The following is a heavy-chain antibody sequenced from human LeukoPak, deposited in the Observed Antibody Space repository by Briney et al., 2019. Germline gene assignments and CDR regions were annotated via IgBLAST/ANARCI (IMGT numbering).Heavy chain of an antibody. Sequence: SGGSLRLSCAASGFTFSSYGMNWVRQAPGKGLEWVSYISISGTTISYADSVKGRFTISRDNAKNSLYLQMDSLRAEDTAVYYCARVRVSGFDPWGQGTPVTVSS. V-gene: IGHV3-48*04. J-gene: IGHJ5*02. CDR2: ISISGTTI. CDR1: GFTFSSYG. CDR3: ARVRVSGFDP. D-gene: IGHD3-3*01.